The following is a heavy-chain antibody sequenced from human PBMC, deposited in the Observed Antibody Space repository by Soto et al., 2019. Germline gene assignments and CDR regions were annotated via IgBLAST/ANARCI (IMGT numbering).Heavy chain of an antibody. D-gene: IGHD6-6*01. V-gene: IGHV5-51*01. CDR3: ASLKTYSSSSAEKLGFDP. CDR1: GYSFTSYW. Sequence: EVQLVQSGAEVKKPGESLKISCKGSGYSFTSYWIGWVRQMPGKGLEWMGIIYPGDSDTRYSPSFQGQVTISADKSISTAYLQWSSLKASDTAMYYCASLKTYSSSSAEKLGFDPWGQGTLVTVSS. J-gene: IGHJ5*02. CDR2: IYPGDSDT.